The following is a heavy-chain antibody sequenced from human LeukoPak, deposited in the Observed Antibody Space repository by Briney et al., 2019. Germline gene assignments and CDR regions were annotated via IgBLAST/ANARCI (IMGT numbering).Heavy chain of an antibody. D-gene: IGHD3-9*01. CDR2: TYPGDSDT. V-gene: IGHV5-51*01. CDR1: GYSFTSYW. J-gene: IGHJ5*02. CDR3: ARGRSLTGYYMNRFDP. Sequence: GESLKISCKGSGYSFTSYWIGWVRQMPGKGLEWMGITYPGDSDTRYSPSFQGQVTISADKSISTAYLQWSSLKASDTAMYYCARGRSLTGYYMNRFDPWGQGTLVTVSS.